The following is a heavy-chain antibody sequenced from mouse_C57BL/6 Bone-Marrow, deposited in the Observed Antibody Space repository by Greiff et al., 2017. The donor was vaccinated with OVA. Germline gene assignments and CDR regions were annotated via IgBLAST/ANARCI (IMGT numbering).Heavy chain of an antibody. CDR1: GFTFSSYA. Sequence: EVQVVESGGGLVKPGGSLKLSCAASGFTFSSYAMSWVRQTPEKRLEWVATISDGGSYTYYPDNVKGRITISRDNAKTNLYLQMSHLKSEDTAMYYCARDDGSRSHWYFDVCGTGTTVTVSS. J-gene: IGHJ1*03. D-gene: IGHD1-1*01. CDR3: ARDDGSRSHWYFDV. V-gene: IGHV5-4*01. CDR2: ISDGGSYT.